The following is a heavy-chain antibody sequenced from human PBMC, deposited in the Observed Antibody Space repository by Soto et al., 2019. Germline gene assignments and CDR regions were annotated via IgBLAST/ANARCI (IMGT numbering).Heavy chain of an antibody. CDR1: GYSFTSYW. V-gene: IGHV5-10-1*01. D-gene: IGHD3-10*01. CDR2: IDPSDSYT. Sequence: GESLKISCKGSGYSFTSYWISWVRQMPGKGLEWMGRIDPSDSYTNYSPSFQGHVTISADKSISTAYLQWSSLKASDTAMYYCARLLILGGYGSGSYRCHGMDVWGQGTTVTVS. J-gene: IGHJ6*02. CDR3: ARLLILGGYGSGSYRCHGMDV.